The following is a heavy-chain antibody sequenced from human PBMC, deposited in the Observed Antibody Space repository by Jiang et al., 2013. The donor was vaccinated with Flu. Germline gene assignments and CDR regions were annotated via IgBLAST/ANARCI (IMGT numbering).Heavy chain of an antibody. CDR2: INGGNGNT. J-gene: IGHJ5*02. V-gene: IGHV1-3*01. D-gene: IGHD2-15*01. CDR1: GYTFTSYA. CDR3: VRGHLTRICNSSTCYSMANWFDP. Sequence: EVKKPGASVKLSCKASGYTFTSYAIHWVRQAPGQRLEWMGWINGGNGNTKYSQKFQDRVTITRDTSASTAYMDLSSLTSEDTAVYYCVRGHLTRICNSSTCYSMANWFDPWGQGTLVTVSS.